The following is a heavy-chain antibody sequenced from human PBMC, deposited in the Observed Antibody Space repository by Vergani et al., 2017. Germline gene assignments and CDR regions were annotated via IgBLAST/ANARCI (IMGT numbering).Heavy chain of an antibody. CDR3: AIAYRSTHPNWFDP. CDR1: GFTFSSYG. Sequence: QVQLVESGGGVVQPGRSLRLSCAASGFTFSSYGMHWVRQAPGKGLEWVAGIWYDGSNKYYADSVKGRFTISRDNSNNTQYLQMNRLRAEDTSVYYCAIAYRSTHPNWFDPWGQGTLVTVSS. CDR2: IWYDGSNK. J-gene: IGHJ5*02. V-gene: IGHV3-33*01.